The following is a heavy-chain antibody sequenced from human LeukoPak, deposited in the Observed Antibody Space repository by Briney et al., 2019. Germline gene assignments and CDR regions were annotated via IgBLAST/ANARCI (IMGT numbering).Heavy chain of an antibody. CDR2: ISYDGSNK. D-gene: IGHD3-22*01. V-gene: IGHV3-30*04. J-gene: IGHJ4*02. CDR3: ARSQHYYDSSGYVFDY. Sequence: GGSLRLSCAASGFTFSSYAMHWVRQAPGKGLEWVAVISYDGSNKYYAESVKGRFTISRDNSKNTLYLQMNSLRAEDTAVYYCARSQHYYDSSGYVFDYWGQGTLVTVSS. CDR1: GFTFSSYA.